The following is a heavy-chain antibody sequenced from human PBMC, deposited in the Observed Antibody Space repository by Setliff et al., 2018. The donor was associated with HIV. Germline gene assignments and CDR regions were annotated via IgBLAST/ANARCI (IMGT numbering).Heavy chain of an antibody. V-gene: IGHV4-61*09. J-gene: IGHJ5*02. CDR2: IYITGST. Sequence: SETLSLTCSVSGGSINRGTYYWTWIRQSAGKGLEWIGHIYITGSTDYNPSLKSRVTISVDTSKNQFSLKLTSVTATDTAVYYCARHDMRHYDFWSGSPSHWFDPWGQGTLVTVSS. CDR3: ARHDMRHYDFWSGSPSHWFDP. CDR1: GGSINRGTYY. D-gene: IGHD3-3*01.